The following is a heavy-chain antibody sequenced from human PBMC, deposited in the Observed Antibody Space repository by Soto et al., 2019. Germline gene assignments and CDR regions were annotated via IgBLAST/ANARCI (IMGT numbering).Heavy chain of an antibody. V-gene: IGHV3-21*01. Sequence: EVQLVESGGGLVKPGGSLRLSCAASGFTFSSYSMNWVRQAPGKGLEWVSSISSSSTYIYYADSLKGRFTISRDSAKNSLYLQMNSLRAEYTAVYYCARLLEGDYWYFDLWGRGTLVTVSS. CDR1: GFTFSSYS. D-gene: IGHD1-1*01. CDR2: ISSSSTYI. CDR3: ARLLEGDYWYFDL. J-gene: IGHJ2*01.